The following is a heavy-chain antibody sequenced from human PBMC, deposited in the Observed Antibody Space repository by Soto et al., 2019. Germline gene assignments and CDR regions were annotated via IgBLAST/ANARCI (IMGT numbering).Heavy chain of an antibody. D-gene: IGHD6-19*01. CDR2: INPSGGST. CDR3: ARVERMAQVLSSGWPFDY. Sequence: ASVKVSCKASGYTFTSYYMHWVRQAPGQGLEWMGIINPSGGSTSYAQKFQGRVTMTRDTSTSTVYMELSSLRSEDTAVYYCARVERMAQVLSSGWPFDYWGQGTLVTVSS. V-gene: IGHV1-46*03. CDR1: GYTFTSYY. J-gene: IGHJ4*02.